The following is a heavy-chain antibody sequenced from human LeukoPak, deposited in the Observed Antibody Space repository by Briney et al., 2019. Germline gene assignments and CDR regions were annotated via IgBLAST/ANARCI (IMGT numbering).Heavy chain of an antibody. J-gene: IGHJ6*02. Sequence: GGSLRLSCAASGFTFSSYAMGWVRQAPGKGLEWVSAISGSGGSTYYADSVKGRFTISRDNSKNTLYLQMNSLRAEDTAVYYCASRRIVVVPAAIFNYGMDVWGQGTTVTVSS. D-gene: IGHD2-2*01. CDR1: GFTFSSYA. CDR2: ISGSGGST. CDR3: ASRRIVVVPAAIFNYGMDV. V-gene: IGHV3-23*01.